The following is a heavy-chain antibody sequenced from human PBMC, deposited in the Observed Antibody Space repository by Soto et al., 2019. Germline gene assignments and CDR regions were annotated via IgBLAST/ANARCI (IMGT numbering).Heavy chain of an antibody. J-gene: IGHJ4*02. Sequence: QVQLQESGPGLVKPSETLSLTCTVSGDSLNTYYWSWIRQPPGKGLEWIGYIYDSRSTYYNPSLKGRVTISADTSKNQFSLERNSVTATDTAMYYCTRHGGLRPSWGQGTLVTVSS. CDR3: TRHGGLRPS. CDR1: GDSLNTYY. CDR2: IYDSRST. V-gene: IGHV4-59*08. D-gene: IGHD5-12*01.